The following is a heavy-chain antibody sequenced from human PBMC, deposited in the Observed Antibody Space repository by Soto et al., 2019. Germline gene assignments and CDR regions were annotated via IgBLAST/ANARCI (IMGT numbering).Heavy chain of an antibody. D-gene: IGHD6-13*01. J-gene: IGHJ6*02. CDR2: ISGSGGST. CDR1: GFTFSSYA. CDR3: AKDGSGSSWYVHYYYGMDV. Sequence: SLRLSCAASGFTFSSYAMSWVRQAPGKGLEWVSAISGSGGSTYYADSVKGRFTISRDNSKNTLYLQMNSLRAEDTAVYYCAKDGSGSSWYVHYYYGMDVWGQGTTVTVSS. V-gene: IGHV3-23*01.